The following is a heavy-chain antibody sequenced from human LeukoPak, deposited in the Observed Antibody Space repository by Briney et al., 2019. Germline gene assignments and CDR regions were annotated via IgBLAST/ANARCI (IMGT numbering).Heavy chain of an antibody. D-gene: IGHD6-19*01. V-gene: IGHV4-38-2*01. CDR3: ARVMYSSGWYIFDY. CDR2: IYHSGST. CDR1: GYSISSGYY. J-gene: IGHJ4*02. Sequence: PPETLSLTCAVSGYSISSGYYWGWIRQPPGKGLEWIGSIYHSGSTYYNPSLKSRVTISVDTSKNQFSLKLSSVTAADTAVYYCARVMYSSGWYIFDYWGQGTLVTVSS.